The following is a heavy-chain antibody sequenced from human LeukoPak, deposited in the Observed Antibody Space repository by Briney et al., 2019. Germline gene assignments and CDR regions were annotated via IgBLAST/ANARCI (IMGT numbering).Heavy chain of an antibody. CDR2: IHTSGGT. Sequence: PSETLSLTCTVFGGSISRDYWSWVRQPAGKGLEWIGRIHTSGGTNYNPSLKSRVTISADRSKNQFSLNLNSVTAADTAVYYCVGEVGFFAWSGGHWGQRTLVTVSS. D-gene: IGHD3-3*01. V-gene: IGHV4-4*07. J-gene: IGHJ4*02. CDR3: VGEVGFFAWSGGH. CDR1: GGSISRDY.